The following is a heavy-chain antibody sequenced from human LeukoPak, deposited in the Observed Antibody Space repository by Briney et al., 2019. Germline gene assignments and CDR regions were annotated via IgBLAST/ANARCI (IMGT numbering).Heavy chain of an antibody. CDR2: IYTSGST. CDR3: ARDRVGFGEFQNYYYYMDV. Sequence: SETLSLTXTVSGGSISSYYWSWIRQPAGKGLEWIGRIYTSGSTNYNPSLKSRVTMSVDTSKNQFSLKLSSVTAADTAVYYCARDRVGFGEFQNYYYYMDVWGKGTTVTVSS. J-gene: IGHJ6*03. D-gene: IGHD3-10*01. CDR1: GGSISSYY. V-gene: IGHV4-4*07.